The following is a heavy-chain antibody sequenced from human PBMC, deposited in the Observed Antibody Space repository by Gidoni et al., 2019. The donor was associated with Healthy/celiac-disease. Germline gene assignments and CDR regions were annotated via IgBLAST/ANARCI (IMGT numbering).Heavy chain of an antibody. D-gene: IGHD3-3*01. CDR2: INHSGST. J-gene: IGHJ4*02. Sequence: QVQLQQWGAGLLTPSETLSLTCAVYGGSFSGYYWSWIRQPPGKGLEWIGEINHSGSTNYNPSLKSRVTISVDTSKNQFSLKLSSVTAADTAVYYCARVGVLGRDYWGQGTLVTVSS. V-gene: IGHV4-34*01. CDR1: GGSFSGYY. CDR3: ARVGVLGRDY.